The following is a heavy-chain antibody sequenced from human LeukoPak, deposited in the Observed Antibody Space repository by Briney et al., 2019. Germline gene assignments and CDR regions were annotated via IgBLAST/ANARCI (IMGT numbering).Heavy chain of an antibody. D-gene: IGHD6-13*01. Sequence: PGGSLRLSCAASGFTVSSNYMSWVRQAPGKGLEWVSIIYSDGSTYYVDSVKGRFTISRDNSKNTLYLQVNSLRAEDTAVYYCARIGGAAAGHFDYWGQGTLVTVSS. J-gene: IGHJ4*02. V-gene: IGHV3-53*01. CDR2: IYSDGST. CDR1: GFTVSSNY. CDR3: ARIGGAAAGHFDY.